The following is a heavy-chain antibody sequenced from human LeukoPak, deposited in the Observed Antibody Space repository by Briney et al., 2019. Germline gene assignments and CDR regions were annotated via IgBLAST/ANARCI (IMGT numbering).Heavy chain of an antibody. Sequence: GGSLRLSCAASGFTFSSYWMSWVRQAPGKGLEWVANIKQDGSEKYYVDSVKGRFTISRDNAKNSLYLQMNSLRAEDTAVYYCARDGGVTGTVGWFDPWGQGTLVTVSS. D-gene: IGHD1-20*01. CDR1: GFTFSSYW. CDR2: IKQDGSEK. V-gene: IGHV3-7*01. CDR3: ARDGGVTGTVGWFDP. J-gene: IGHJ5*02.